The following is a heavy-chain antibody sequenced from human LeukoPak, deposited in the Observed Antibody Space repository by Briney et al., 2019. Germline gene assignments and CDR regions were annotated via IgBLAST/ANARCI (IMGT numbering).Heavy chain of an antibody. Sequence: GGSLRLSCVASGFTFSSNGMHWVRQAPGKGLEWVSYISSSGSTIYYADSVKGRFTISRDNAKNSLYLQMNSLRAEDTAVYYCAELGITMIGGVWGKGTTVTISS. CDR3: AELGITMIGGV. CDR2: ISSSGSTI. CDR1: GFTFSSNG. V-gene: IGHV3-48*03. J-gene: IGHJ6*04. D-gene: IGHD3-10*02.